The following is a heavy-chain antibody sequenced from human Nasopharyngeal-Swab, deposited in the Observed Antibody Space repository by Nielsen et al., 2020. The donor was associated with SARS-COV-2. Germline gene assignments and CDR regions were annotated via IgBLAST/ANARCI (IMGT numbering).Heavy chain of an antibody. CDR3: VRPEGVATSFKYYFQYGMDV. V-gene: IGHV5-51*01. D-gene: IGHD5-12*01. CDR1: GSSFTSYW. J-gene: IGHJ6*02. CDR2: IYPRDSDT. Sequence: GESLKISCKGSGSSFTSYWIAWVRQMPGKGLEWTGIIYPRDSDTRYSPSFQGQVTISADKSISTAYLQWSSLKASDTAMYYCVRPEGVATSFKYYFQYGMDVWGQGTMVTVPS.